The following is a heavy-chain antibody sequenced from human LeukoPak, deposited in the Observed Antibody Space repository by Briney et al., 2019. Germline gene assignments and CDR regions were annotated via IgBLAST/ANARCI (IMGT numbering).Heavy chain of an antibody. D-gene: IGHD3-16*01. V-gene: IGHV1-69*13. CDR2: IIPIFGTA. CDR3: AKDDDWGRYKH. CDR1: VGTFSSYA. J-gene: IGHJ1*01. Sequence: ASGKVSCKASVGTFSSYAISWVRQAPGQGLEWMGGIIPIFGTANYAQKFQGRVTITADESTSTAYMELSSLRSEDTAVYYCAKDDDWGRYKHWGQGTLVTVSS.